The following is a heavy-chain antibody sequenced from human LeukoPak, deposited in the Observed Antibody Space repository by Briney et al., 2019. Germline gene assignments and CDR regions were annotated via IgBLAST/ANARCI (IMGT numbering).Heavy chain of an antibody. CDR3: AKSYDSSGYYNY. D-gene: IGHD3-22*01. CDR2: INHSGSP. V-gene: IGHV4-34*01. CDR1: GGSFSDYY. J-gene: IGHJ4*02. Sequence: SETLSLTCAVYGGSFSDYYWTWIRQPPGKGLEWIGEINHSGSPNNNPSLKSRVSISFDTSKNQFSLKVTSVTAADTAIYYCAKSYDSSGYYNYWGQGTLVTVSS.